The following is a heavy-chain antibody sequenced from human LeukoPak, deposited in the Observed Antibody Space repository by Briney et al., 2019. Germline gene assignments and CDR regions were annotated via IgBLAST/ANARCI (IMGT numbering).Heavy chain of an antibody. D-gene: IGHD4-17*01. J-gene: IGHJ6*03. Sequence: GGSLRLSCAASGFTFSSYWMSWVRQAPGKGLEWVAFIRYDGSNKYYADSVKGRFTISRDNSKNTLYLQMNSLRAEDTAVYYCAKRGDSYYYYYYYMDVWGKGTTVIISS. CDR1: GFTFSSYW. CDR3: AKRGDSYYYYYYYMDV. CDR2: IRYDGSNK. V-gene: IGHV3-30*02.